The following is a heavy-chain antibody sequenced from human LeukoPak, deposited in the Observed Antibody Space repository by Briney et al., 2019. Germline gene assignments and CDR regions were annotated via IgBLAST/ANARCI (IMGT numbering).Heavy chain of an antibody. J-gene: IGHJ6*02. CDR1: GDSVSSNSAA. CDR3: ATRFLEWFAYPAYYGMDV. Sequence: SQTLSLTCAISGDSVSSNSAAWNWIRQSPSRGLEWLGRTYYRSKWYNDYAVSVKSRITINPDTSKNQFSLKLSSVTAADTAVYYCATRFLEWFAYPAYYGMDVWGQGTTVTVSS. CDR2: TYYRSKWYN. V-gene: IGHV6-1*01. D-gene: IGHD3-3*01.